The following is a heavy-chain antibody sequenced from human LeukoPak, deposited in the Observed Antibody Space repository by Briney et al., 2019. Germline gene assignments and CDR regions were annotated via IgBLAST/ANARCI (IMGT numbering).Heavy chain of an antibody. CDR3: ASVWGSYRYKDY. CDR2: INHSGST. CDR1: GGSFSGYY. V-gene: IGHV4-34*01. Sequence: SETLSLTCAVYGGSFSGYYWSWIRQPPGKGLEWIGEINHSGSTNYNPSLKSRVTISVDTSKNQFSLKLSSVTAADTAVYYCASVWGSYRYKDYWGQGTLVTVSS. J-gene: IGHJ4*02. D-gene: IGHD3-16*02.